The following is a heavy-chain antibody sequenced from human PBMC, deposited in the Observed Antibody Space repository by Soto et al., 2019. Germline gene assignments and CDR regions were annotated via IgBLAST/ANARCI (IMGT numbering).Heavy chain of an antibody. D-gene: IGHD6-13*01. V-gene: IGHV3-30-3*01. Sequence: GGSLRLSCAASGFTFSSYAMHWVRQAPGKGLEWVAVISYDGSNKYYADSVKGRFTISRENSKNTLYLQMNSLRAEDTAVYYCARALGRPAAAAGYYYGMDVWGQGTTVTVSS. J-gene: IGHJ6*02. CDR1: GFTFSSYA. CDR3: ARALGRPAAAAGYYYGMDV. CDR2: ISYDGSNK.